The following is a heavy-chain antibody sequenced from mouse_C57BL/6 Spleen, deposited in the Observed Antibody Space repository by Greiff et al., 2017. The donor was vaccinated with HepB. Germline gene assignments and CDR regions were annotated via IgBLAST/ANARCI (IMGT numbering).Heavy chain of an antibody. J-gene: IGHJ1*03. V-gene: IGHV3-6*01. D-gene: IGHD1-2*01. CDR3: AREGGITTADWYFDV. Sequence: ESGPGLVKPSQSLSLTCSVTGYSITSGYYWNWIRQFPGNKLEWMGYISYDGSNNYNPSLKNRISITRDTSKNQFFLKLNSVTTEDTATYYCAREGGITTADWYFDVWGTGTTVTVSS. CDR1: GYSITSGYY. CDR2: ISYDGSN.